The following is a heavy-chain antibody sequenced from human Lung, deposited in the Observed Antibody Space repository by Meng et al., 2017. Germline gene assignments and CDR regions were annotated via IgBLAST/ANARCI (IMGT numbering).Heavy chain of an antibody. CDR3: ARGPTTMAHDFDY. D-gene: IGHD4-11*01. CDR1: GGSFSDYD. CDR2: INHSGST. J-gene: IGHJ4*02. Sequence: QLRLQPWGAGLLKLSETLSLTCVVSGGSFSDYDWSWIRQPPGKWLEWIGEINHSGSTNYNPSLESRATISVDTSQNNLSLKLSSVTAADSAVYYCARGPTTMAHDFDYWGQGTLVTVSS. V-gene: IGHV4-34*01.